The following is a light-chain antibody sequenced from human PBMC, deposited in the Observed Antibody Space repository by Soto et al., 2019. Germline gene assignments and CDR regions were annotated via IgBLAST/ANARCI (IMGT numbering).Light chain of an antibody. CDR3: QRYNNWPT. CDR1: QSVSSN. Sequence: EIVMTQSPATLSVSPGERATLSCRASQSVSSNLAWYQQKPGQAPRLLIYGASTRATGIPARFSGSGSGTEFTLTIRRLQSDDFSFCYYQRYNNWPTFGPGTKVDIK. V-gene: IGKV3-15*01. CDR2: GAS. J-gene: IGKJ3*01.